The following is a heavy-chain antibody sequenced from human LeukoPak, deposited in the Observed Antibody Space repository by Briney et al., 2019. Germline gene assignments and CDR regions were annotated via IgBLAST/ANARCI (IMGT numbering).Heavy chain of an antibody. CDR3: ARDGGCSYGL. J-gene: IGHJ4*02. D-gene: IGHD5-18*01. CDR1: GVSISTYY. Sequence: ASETLSLTCTVSGVSISTYYWSWIRQRAGKGLEWIGRIFSSGSTNYNPSLKSRVTMSVDTSKNQFSLKLSSVTAADTAVYYCARDGGCSYGLWGQGTLVTVFS. CDR2: IFSSGST. V-gene: IGHV4-4*07.